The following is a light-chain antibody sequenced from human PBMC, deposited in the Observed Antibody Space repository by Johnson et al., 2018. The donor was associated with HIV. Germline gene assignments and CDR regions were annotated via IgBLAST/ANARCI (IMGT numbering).Light chain of an antibody. Sequence: QSVLSQPPSVSAAPGQKVTISCSGSSSNIGNNYVSWYQQLPGTAPKLLIYDNNKRPSGIPDRFSGSKSGTSAALGITGLQTGDEADYYCATWDSSLSAAVSGTGPHVTFL. CDR3: ATWDSSLSAAV. V-gene: IGLV1-51*01. CDR1: SSNIGNNY. J-gene: IGLJ1*01. CDR2: DNN.